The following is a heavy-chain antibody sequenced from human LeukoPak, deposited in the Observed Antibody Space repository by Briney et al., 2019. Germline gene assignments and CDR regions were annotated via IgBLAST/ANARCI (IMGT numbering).Heavy chain of an antibody. CDR3: AKDFARYYDSSGYYRFDY. J-gene: IGHJ4*02. CDR2: IRYDGSNK. V-gene: IGHV3-30*02. Sequence: GGSLRLPCAASGFTFSSYGMHWVRQAPGKGLEWVAFIRYDGSNKYYADSVKGRFTISRDNSKNTLYLQMNSLRAEDTAVYYCAKDFARYYDSSGYYRFDYWGQGTLVTVSS. D-gene: IGHD3-22*01. CDR1: GFTFSSYG.